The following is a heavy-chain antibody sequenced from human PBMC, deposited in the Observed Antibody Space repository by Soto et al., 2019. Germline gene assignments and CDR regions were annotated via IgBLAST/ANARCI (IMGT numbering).Heavy chain of an antibody. CDR1: GDSVSSNSAA. V-gene: IGHV6-1*01. CDR2: TYYRSKWYN. CDR3: ARGVMWFGELAYYYYYYMDV. D-gene: IGHD3-10*01. J-gene: IGHJ6*03. Sequence: SQTLSLTCAISGDSVSSNSAAWNWIRQSPSRGLEWLGRTYYRSKWYNDYAVSVKSRITIHPDTSKNQFSLQLNSVTPEDTAVYYCARGVMWFGELAYYYYYYMDVWGKGTTVTVSS.